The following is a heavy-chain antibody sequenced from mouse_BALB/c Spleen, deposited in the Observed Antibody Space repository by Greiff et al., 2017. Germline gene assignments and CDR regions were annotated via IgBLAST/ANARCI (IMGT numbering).Heavy chain of an antibody. D-gene: IGHD2-4*01. J-gene: IGHJ2*01. CDR3: ARCYYDYDGWYFDY. Sequence: EVHLVESGPELVKPGASVKVSCKASGYSFTDYNMYWVKQSHGKSLEWIGYIDPYNGGTSYNQKFKGKATLTVDKSSSTAFMHLNSLTSEDSAVYYCARCYYDYDGWYFDYWGQGTTLTVSS. CDR2: IDPYNGGT. CDR1: GYSFTDYN. V-gene: IGHV1S135*01.